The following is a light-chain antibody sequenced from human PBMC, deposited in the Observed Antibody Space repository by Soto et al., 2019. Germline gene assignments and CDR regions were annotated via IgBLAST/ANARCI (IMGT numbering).Light chain of an antibody. Sequence: EIVLTQSPGTLSLSPGERATLSCRASQSVSSSYLAWYQQKPGQAPRLLMYGASSRATGIPDRFSGSGSGTDFTLTVARLEPEDFAVYYCLQYGSSQTFGQGTRLEIK. CDR2: GAS. V-gene: IGKV3-20*01. CDR1: QSVSSSY. CDR3: LQYGSSQT. J-gene: IGKJ5*01.